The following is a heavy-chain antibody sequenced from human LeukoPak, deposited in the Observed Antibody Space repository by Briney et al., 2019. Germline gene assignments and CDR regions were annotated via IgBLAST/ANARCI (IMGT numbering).Heavy chain of an antibody. Sequence: PSETLSLTCTVSGGSISSHYWSWIRKPPGKGLEWIGYIHYSGSAKYNPSLKSRVTISVDTSKNQFSLSLTSVTAADTAVYYCGRHSGNYLIYSDYWGQGTLVTVSS. J-gene: IGHJ4*02. CDR2: IHYSGSA. CDR1: GGSISSHY. V-gene: IGHV4-59*08. CDR3: GRHSGNYLIYSDY. D-gene: IGHD3-22*01.